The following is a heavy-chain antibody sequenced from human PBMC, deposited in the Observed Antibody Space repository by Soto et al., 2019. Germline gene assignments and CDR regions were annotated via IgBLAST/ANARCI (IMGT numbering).Heavy chain of an antibody. CDR3: ARAPPLYDSSGYYSLDFDY. CDR2: ISSSSYI. CDR1: GFTFSSYS. D-gene: IGHD3-22*01. Sequence: GGSLRLSCAASGFTFSSYSMNWVRQAPGKGLEWVSSISSSSYIYYADSVKGRFTISRDNAKNSLYLQMNSLRAEDTAVYYCARAPPLYDSSGYYSLDFDYWGQGTLVTVSS. J-gene: IGHJ4*02. V-gene: IGHV3-21*01.